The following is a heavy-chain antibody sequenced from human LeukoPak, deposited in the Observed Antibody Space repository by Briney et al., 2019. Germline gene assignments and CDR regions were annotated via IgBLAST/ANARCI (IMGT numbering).Heavy chain of an antibody. CDR3: ARGIFYGSGSQSFDY. CDR1: GFTFSYYS. V-gene: IGHV3-48*01. D-gene: IGHD3-10*01. Sequence: GGSLRLSCAASGFTFSYYSMSWIRQAPGMGLEWISYISGSSNIKYFADSVKGRFTISRDNAKESLYLQMDSLRVEDTAFYYCARGIFYGSGSQSFDYWGQGTLVTVSS. CDR2: ISGSSNIK. J-gene: IGHJ4*02.